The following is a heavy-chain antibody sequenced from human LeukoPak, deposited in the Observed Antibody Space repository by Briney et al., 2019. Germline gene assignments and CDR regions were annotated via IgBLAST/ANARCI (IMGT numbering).Heavy chain of an antibody. CDR1: GFTFSDYY. CDR2: ISSSGSTI. CDR3: ARGFGQQLVRIYGMDV. J-gene: IGHJ6*02. D-gene: IGHD6-13*01. Sequence: NPGGSLRLSCTASGFTFSDYYMSWIRQAPGKGLEWVSYISSSGSTIYYADSVKGRFTISRDNAKNSLYLQMNSLRAEDTAVNYCARGFGQQLVRIYGMDVWGQGTTVTVSS. V-gene: IGHV3-11*01.